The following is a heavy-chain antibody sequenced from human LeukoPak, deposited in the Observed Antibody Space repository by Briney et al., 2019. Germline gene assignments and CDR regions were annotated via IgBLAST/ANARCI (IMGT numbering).Heavy chain of an antibody. CDR3: AKEGQQLVGYYFDY. V-gene: IGHV3-30*18. D-gene: IGHD6-13*01. J-gene: IGHJ4*02. CDR1: GFNFSNYA. Sequence: GGSLRLSCAASGFNFSNYAMSWVRQAPGKWLEWVAVISYDGSNKYYADSVKGRFTISRDNSKNTLYLQMNSLRAEDTAVYYCAKEGQQLVGYYFDYWGQGTLVTVSS. CDR2: ISYDGSNK.